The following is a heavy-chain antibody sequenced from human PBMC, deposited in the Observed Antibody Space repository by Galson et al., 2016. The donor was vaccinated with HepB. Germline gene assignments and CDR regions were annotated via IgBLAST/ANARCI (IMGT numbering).Heavy chain of an antibody. CDR3: VRMTRFGEPVL. CDR1: GFTLNEHY. J-gene: IGHJ1*01. D-gene: IGHD3-16*01. V-gene: IGHV3-72*01. Sequence: SLRLSCAASGFTLNEHYMDWVRQAPGKGLEWVGRSRNKANSYTAEYAASVRGRFTISRDGSKNLLNLDMNSLKTGDTAVYYCVRMTRFGEPVLWGQGTLVTVSS. CDR2: SRNKANSYTA.